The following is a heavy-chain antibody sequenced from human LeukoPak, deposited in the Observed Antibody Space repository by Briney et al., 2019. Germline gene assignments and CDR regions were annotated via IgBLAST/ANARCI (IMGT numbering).Heavy chain of an antibody. D-gene: IGHD3-3*01. Sequence: GGSLRLSCAASGFTFSSYWMHWVRQAPGKGLEWVSAISSSGGDTYHADSVKGRFTISRDSSKNTLFLQMNSLRAEDTAVYYCARVIYDFWSGYQDYWGQGTLVTVSS. J-gene: IGHJ4*02. CDR1: GFTFSSYW. CDR2: ISSSGGDT. V-gene: IGHV3-23*01. CDR3: ARVIYDFWSGYQDY.